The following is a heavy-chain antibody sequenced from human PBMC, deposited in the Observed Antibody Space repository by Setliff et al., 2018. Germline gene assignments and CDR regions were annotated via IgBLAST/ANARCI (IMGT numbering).Heavy chain of an antibody. V-gene: IGHV1-69*13. J-gene: IGHJ4*02. CDR2: IIPIFGTA. Sequence: SVQVSCKASGGTFSSYGISWVRQAPGQGLEWMGGIIPIFGTANYAQKFQGRVTITADESTSTAYMELSSLRSEDTAVYYCARASRTIVGARGFDYWGQGTLVTVSS. D-gene: IGHD1-26*01. CDR1: GGTFSSYG. CDR3: ARASRTIVGARGFDY.